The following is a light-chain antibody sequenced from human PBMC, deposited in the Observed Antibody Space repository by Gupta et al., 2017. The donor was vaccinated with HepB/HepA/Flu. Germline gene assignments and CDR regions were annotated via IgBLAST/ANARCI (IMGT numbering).Light chain of an antibody. CDR3: QQYGSSPRT. CDR2: GAS. CDR1: QSVSSSY. J-gene: IGKJ1*01. Sequence: ETLLPPSPGTLSLSPAERATLSCRASQSVSSSYLAWYQQKPGQAPRLLIYGASSRATGIPDRFSGSGYGTDFTLTISRLEPEDFAVYYCQQYGSSPRTFGEGTXVEIK. V-gene: IGKV3-20*01.